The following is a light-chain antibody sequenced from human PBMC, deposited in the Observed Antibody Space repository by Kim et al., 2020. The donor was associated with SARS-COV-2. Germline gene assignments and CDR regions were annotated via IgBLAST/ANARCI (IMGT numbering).Light chain of an antibody. CDR2: DAA. Sequence: SASVGERGINTCRASQSISSWLAWYQQKPGKAPKLLIYDAASLESGVPSRFSGSGSGTEFTLTISSLQPDDFATYYCQQYNSPFTFGPGTKVDIK. CDR3: QQYNSPFT. J-gene: IGKJ3*01. V-gene: IGKV1-5*01. CDR1: QSISSW.